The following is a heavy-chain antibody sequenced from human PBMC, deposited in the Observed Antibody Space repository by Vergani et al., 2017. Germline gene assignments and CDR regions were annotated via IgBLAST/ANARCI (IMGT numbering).Heavy chain of an antibody. V-gene: IGHV3-48*02. CDR1: GFTFSSYS. J-gene: IGHJ4*02. Sequence: EVQLVESGGGLVQPGGSLRLSCAASGFTFSSYSMNWVRQAPGKGLEWVSYISSGSATIYYADSVKGRFTISRDNAKNSLYLQMSSLRDEDTAVYFCARGGAGLHQLPYYFDYWGQGTLVTVSS. D-gene: IGHD2-2*01. CDR3: ARGGAGLHQLPYYFDY. CDR2: ISSGSATI.